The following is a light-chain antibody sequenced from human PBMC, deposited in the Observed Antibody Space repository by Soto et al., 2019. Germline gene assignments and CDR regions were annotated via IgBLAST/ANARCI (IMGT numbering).Light chain of an antibody. Sequence: DIQMTQSPSTLSASVGDRVTITCRASQNIDSGLAWYQQKPGKAPKLLIYKASTLESGVPLRFSGSGSGTEFTFTINSLQPDDFTTYYFQQYHFFWTFGRRTRVEIK. CDR2: KAS. CDR3: QQYHFFWT. CDR1: QNIDSG. V-gene: IGKV1-5*03. J-gene: IGKJ1*01.